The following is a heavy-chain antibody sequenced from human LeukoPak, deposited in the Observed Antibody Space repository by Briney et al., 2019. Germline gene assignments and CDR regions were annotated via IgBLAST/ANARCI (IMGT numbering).Heavy chain of an antibody. V-gene: IGHV3-53*01. J-gene: IGHJ3*02. Sequence: GGSLRLSCAAFGFTVSSNYMSWVRQAPGKGLEWASVIYSGGSTYYADSVKGRFTISRDNSKNTLYLQMNSLTAEDTAVYYCARVGVVPAAIPDGFDIWGQGTMVTVSS. CDR3: ARVGVVPAAIPDGFDI. CDR1: GFTVSSNY. D-gene: IGHD2-2*01. CDR2: IYSGGST.